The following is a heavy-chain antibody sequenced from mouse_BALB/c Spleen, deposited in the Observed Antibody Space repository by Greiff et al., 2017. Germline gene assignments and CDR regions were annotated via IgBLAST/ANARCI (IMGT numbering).Heavy chain of an antibody. Sequence: EVQVVESGGGLVKPGGSLKLSCEASGFTFSDYYMYWVRQTPEKRLEWVATISDGGSYTYYPDSVKGRFTITRDNAKNNLYLQMSSLKSEDTAMYYCAREGGYYLDYWGQGTTLTVSS. CDR3: AREGGYYLDY. D-gene: IGHD1-1*02. V-gene: IGHV5-4*02. J-gene: IGHJ2*01. CDR1: GFTFSDYY. CDR2: ISDGGSYT.